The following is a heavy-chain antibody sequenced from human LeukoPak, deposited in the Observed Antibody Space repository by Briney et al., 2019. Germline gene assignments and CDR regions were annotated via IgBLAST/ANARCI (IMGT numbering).Heavy chain of an antibody. CDR1: GFTVSSNY. CDR2: IYSGGST. CDR3: ARVNGGNGGSNYYYYYGMDV. J-gene: IGHJ6*02. Sequence: GGSLRLSCAASGFTVSSNYMSWVRQAPGKGLEWVSVIYSGGSTYYADSVKGRFTISRDNSKNTLYLQMNSLRAEDTAVYYCARVNGGNGGSNYYYYYGMDVWGQGPTVTVSS. V-gene: IGHV3-53*01. D-gene: IGHD1-26*01.